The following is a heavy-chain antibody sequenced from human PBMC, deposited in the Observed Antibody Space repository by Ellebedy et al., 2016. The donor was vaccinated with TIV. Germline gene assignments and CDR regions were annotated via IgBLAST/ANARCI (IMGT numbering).Heavy chain of an antibody. CDR3: ARLDSSAWEFDY. CDR2: IYYSGST. CDR1: GGSISTYF. Sequence: SETLSLTCTVSGGSISTYFWSWIRQPPGKGLEWIGYIYYSGSTNYNPSLKSRVTISVDTSKKQFSLKLSSVTAADTAVYFCARLDSSAWEFDYWGQGRLVTVSS. J-gene: IGHJ4*02. D-gene: IGHD3-22*01. V-gene: IGHV4-59*08.